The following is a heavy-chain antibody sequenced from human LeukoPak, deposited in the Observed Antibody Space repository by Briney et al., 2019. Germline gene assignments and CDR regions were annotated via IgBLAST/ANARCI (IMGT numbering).Heavy chain of an antibody. Sequence: ASVKVPCKASGYTFSSYDINWVRQATGQGLEWIGWMNPNSGDTGYAQKFQDRVTMTRNTSINTAYMELSSLRSEDTGVYYCARGPPGSSSSDYWGQGTLATVS. CDR3: ARGPPGSSSSDY. CDR2: MNPNSGDT. D-gene: IGHD6-13*01. CDR1: GYTFSSYD. V-gene: IGHV1-8*01. J-gene: IGHJ4*02.